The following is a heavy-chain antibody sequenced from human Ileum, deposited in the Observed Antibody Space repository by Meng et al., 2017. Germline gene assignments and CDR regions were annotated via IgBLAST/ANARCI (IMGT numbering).Heavy chain of an antibody. V-gene: IGHV4-59*08. CDR3: ARLLDSSDWGWFDP. J-gene: IGHJ5*02. Sequence: QVQLQESGPGPVKPSETLVLTRSVSGASISSHYWTWIRQPPGKGLEYIGYIYYRGGASYNPSLRSRVTMSVDTSKNQFSLNLSSVTAADTAVYYCARLLDSSDWGWFDPWGQGTLVTVSS. CDR1: GASISSHY. CDR2: IYYRGGA. D-gene: IGHD3-22*01.